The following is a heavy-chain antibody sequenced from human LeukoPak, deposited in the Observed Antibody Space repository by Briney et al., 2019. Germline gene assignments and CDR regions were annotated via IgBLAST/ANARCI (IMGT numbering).Heavy chain of an antibody. CDR3: ARVDDLCGTSCSYAFDI. CDR1: GGSISSGGYY. V-gene: IGHV4-30-2*01. J-gene: IGHJ3*02. D-gene: IGHD2-2*01. CDR2: IYHSGST. Sequence: PSETLSLTCTVSGGSISSGGYYWSWIRQPPGKGLEWIGEIYHSGSTNYNPSLKSRVTISVDKSKNQFSLKLSSVTAADTAVYYCARVDDLCGTSCSYAFDIWGQGTIVTVSS.